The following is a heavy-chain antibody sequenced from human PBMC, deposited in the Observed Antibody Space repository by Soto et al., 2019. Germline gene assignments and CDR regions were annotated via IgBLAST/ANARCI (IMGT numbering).Heavy chain of an antibody. J-gene: IGHJ4*02. CDR1: GHSFNTYW. D-gene: IGHD3-22*01. Sequence: GESLKISCKGSGHSFNTYWIGWVRQMPGKGLEWKGIIYPGDSDARYNPSFKGQITISTNKSISTAYLQWNSLKASDTAMYYCARPIGALSTTDFTYWGQGTLVTVSS. V-gene: IGHV5-51*01. CDR2: IYPGDSDA. CDR3: ARPIGALSTTDFTY.